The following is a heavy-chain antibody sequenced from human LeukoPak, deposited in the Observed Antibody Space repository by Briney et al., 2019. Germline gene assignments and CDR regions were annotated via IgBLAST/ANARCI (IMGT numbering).Heavy chain of an antibody. CDR2: ISSSGSTI. CDR1: GFTFSSYE. Sequence: PGGSLRLSCAASGFTFSSYEMSWVRQAPGKGLECVSYISSSGSTIYYADSVKGRFTISRDNAKNSLYLQMNSLRAEDTAVYYCARLIAVAGSDYWGQGTLVTVSS. D-gene: IGHD6-19*01. J-gene: IGHJ4*02. CDR3: ARLIAVAGSDY. V-gene: IGHV3-48*03.